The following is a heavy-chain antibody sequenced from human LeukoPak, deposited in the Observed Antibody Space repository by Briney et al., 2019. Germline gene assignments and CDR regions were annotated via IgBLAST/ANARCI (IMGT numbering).Heavy chain of an antibody. CDR3: ARATRILYPPDDY. CDR1: GFTFSSYS. CDR2: ISSSSSYI. D-gene: IGHD2-8*01. Sequence: GGSLRLSCAAPGFTFSSYSMNWVRQAPGKGLEWVSSISSSSSYIYYADSVKGRFTISRDNAKNSLYLQMNGLRAEDTAVYYCARATRILYPPDDYWGQGTLVTVSS. J-gene: IGHJ4*02. V-gene: IGHV3-21*01.